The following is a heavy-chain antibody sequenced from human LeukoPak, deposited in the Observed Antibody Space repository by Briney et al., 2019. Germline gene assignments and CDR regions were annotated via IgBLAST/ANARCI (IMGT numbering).Heavy chain of an antibody. CDR1: GGTFSSFA. CDR2: IIPIYGIT. D-gene: IGHD3-3*01. CDR3: ASPTYYDLWSGYHQFDN. V-gene: IGHV1-69*05. J-gene: IGHJ4*02. Sequence: ASVKVSCKASGGTFSSFAISWVRQAPGQGLEWMGRIIPIYGITNYAQKFQGRVTITTDESTSTAYMDLRSLRSEDTAVYFCASPTYYDLWSGYHQFDNWGQGTLVTVSS.